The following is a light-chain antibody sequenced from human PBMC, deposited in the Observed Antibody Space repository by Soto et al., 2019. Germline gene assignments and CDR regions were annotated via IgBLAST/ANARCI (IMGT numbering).Light chain of an antibody. CDR3: QQYGSSGT. J-gene: IGKJ1*01. V-gene: IGKV3-20*01. CDR2: DAS. Sequence: IVLTQSPGTLSLSPGERATLSCRASQSVSSSYLAWYQQKPGQAPRPLIYDASNRATGIPDRFSGSGSGTDFTLTISRLEPEDFAVYYCQQYGSSGTFGQGTKVDI. CDR1: QSVSSSY.